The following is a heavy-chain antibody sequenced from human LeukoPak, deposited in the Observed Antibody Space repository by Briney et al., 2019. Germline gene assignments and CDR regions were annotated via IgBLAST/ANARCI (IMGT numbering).Heavy chain of an antibody. V-gene: IGHV4-39*01. D-gene: IGHD6-19*01. CDR1: GGSISSSSYY. J-gene: IGHJ4*02. CDR3: ILTRASSGWYASFDY. Sequence: SPSETLSLTCTVSGGSISSSSYYWGWIRQPPGKGLEWIGSIYYSGSTYYNPSLKSRVTISVDTSKNQFSLKLSSVTAADTAVYYCILTRASSGWYASFDYWGQGTLVTVSS. CDR2: IYYSGST.